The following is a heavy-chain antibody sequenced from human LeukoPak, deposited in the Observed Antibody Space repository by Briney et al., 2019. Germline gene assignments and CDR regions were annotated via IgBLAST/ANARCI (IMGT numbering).Heavy chain of an antibody. V-gene: IGHV1-18*01. CDR2: ISAYNGNT. J-gene: IGHJ3*02. CDR1: GYTFTSYG. Sequence: ASVKVSCRASGYTFTSYGISWVRQAPGQGLEWMGWISAYNGNTNYAQKLQGRVTMTTDTSTSTAYMELRSLRSDDTAVYYCARDLGDIVLMVYVDAFDIWGQGTMVTVSS. CDR3: ARDLGDIVLMVYVDAFDI. D-gene: IGHD2-8*01.